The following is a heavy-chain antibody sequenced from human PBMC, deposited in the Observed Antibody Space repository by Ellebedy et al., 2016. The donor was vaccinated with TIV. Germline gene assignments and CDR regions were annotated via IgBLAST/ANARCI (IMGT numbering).Heavy chain of an antibody. D-gene: IGHD5-24*01. Sequence: MPGGSLRLSCAASGFTFSDYWMGWLRQAPGKGLEWIGYILNDGSTRYNPSLKSRVTISVDTSKKLFSLKLNSVTAADTAVYYCVRGRDAYKTGYWGQGTLVSVSS. CDR1: GFTFSDYW. V-gene: IGHV4-59*01. CDR3: VRGRDAYKTGY. J-gene: IGHJ4*02. CDR2: ILNDGST.